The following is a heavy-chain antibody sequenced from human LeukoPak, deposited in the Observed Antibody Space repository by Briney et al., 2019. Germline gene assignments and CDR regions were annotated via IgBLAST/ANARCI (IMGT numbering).Heavy chain of an antibody. CDR1: GFTLISYW. D-gene: IGHD2-8*01. CDR3: AREYIVPHYGMDV. Sequence: GGSLRLSCAASGFTLISYWMSWVRQAPGKGLEWVASIKQDGSEKYYVDSVKGRFTISRDNAKNSLYLQMNSLRAEDTAVYYCAREYIVPHYGMDVWGQGTTVTVSS. V-gene: IGHV3-7*01. CDR2: IKQDGSEK. J-gene: IGHJ6*02.